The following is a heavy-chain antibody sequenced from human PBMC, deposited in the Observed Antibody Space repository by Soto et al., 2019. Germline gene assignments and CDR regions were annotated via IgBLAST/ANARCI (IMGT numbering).Heavy chain of an antibody. CDR3: TTGFEY. CDR1: GFTFTNYW. Sequence: EVQLVQSGGGSVQPGGSLRLSCAASGFTFTNYWMHWVRQVPGKGLVWVSRIDGVGTGTSYSDSVRGRFTISRDNAENTLYLQMNSRRAEDTAVYYWTTGFEYWGQGTLVTVSS. CDR2: IDGVGTGT. J-gene: IGHJ4*02. V-gene: IGHV3-74*01.